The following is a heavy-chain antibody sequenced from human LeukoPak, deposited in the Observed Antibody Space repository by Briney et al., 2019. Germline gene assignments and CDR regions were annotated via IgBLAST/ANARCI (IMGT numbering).Heavy chain of an antibody. CDR1: GDSVSSNSAA. Sequence: SQTLSLTCAISGDSVSSNSAAWNWIRQSPSRGLDWLGRTYYRSKWYNDYAVSVKGRIAINPDTPKNQFSLQLNSVTPEDTAVYYCARAKGRSPLFDYWGQGTLVTVSS. D-gene: IGHD6-13*01. CDR3: ARAKGRSPLFDY. V-gene: IGHV6-1*01. CDR2: TYYRSKWYN. J-gene: IGHJ4*02.